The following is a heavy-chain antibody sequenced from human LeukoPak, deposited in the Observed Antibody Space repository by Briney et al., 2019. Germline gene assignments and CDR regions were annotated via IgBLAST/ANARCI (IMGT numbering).Heavy chain of an antibody. J-gene: IGHJ5*01. CDR2: INYSGGT. V-gene: IGHV4-39*07. CDR1: GASITNSAYH. D-gene: IGHD3-3*01. Sequence: KASETLSLTCTVSGASITNSAYHWGWIRQPPGKGLEWIGSINYSGGTHYNPSLRSRVTISLQSSDNQVSLRMTYLNAADTAIYYCARGGAGFGVVINWFDSWGQGAPVTVSS. CDR3: ARGGAGFGVVINWFDS.